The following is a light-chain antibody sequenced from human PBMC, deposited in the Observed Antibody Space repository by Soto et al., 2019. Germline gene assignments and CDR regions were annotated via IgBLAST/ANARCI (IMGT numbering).Light chain of an antibody. CDR2: DAS. CDR1: QSISSW. J-gene: IGKJ1*01. V-gene: IGKV1-5*01. Sequence: DIQMTQSPSTLSASVGDRVTITCRASQSISSWLAWYQQKPGKAPKLLIYDASSLESGVPSRFSGSRSGTEVPLTISRLQSDDFTTYYCQQYNSMWKFGHGTTGQIK. CDR3: QQYNSMWK.